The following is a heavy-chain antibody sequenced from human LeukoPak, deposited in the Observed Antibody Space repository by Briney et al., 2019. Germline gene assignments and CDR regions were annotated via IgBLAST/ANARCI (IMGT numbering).Heavy chain of an antibody. CDR3: ASGGSYLDDAFDI. J-gene: IGHJ3*02. CDR2: IYSGGNT. V-gene: IGHV3-66*02. CDR1: GFTVSSNY. D-gene: IGHD1-26*01. Sequence: GGSLRLSCEASGFTVSSNYMTWVRQAPGKGLEWVSVIYSGGNTYYADSVKGRFTISRDKSKNTLYLQMNSLRAADTAVYYCASGGSYLDDAFDIWGQGTMVTVSS.